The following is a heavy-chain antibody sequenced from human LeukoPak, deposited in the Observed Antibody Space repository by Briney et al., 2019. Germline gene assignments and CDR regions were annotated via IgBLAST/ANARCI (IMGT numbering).Heavy chain of an antibody. CDR1: GFAFSRYW. CDR2: INQRGREK. J-gene: IGHJ4*02. CDR3: ARLDIDGSGRGRYSNDF. V-gene: IGHV3-7*01. D-gene: IGHD1-26*01. Sequence: GGSLRLSCAASGFAFSRYWMSWVSPAPGKGLDWVANINQRGREKYYAGSVKGRFTTSRDNAKNSVSLQMNSLRAEDTAVYYCARLDIDGSGRGRYSNDFWGQGTLVTVSS.